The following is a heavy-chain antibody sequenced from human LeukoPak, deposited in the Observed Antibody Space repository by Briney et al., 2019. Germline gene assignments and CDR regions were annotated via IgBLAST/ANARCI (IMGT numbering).Heavy chain of an antibody. Sequence: SETLSLTCTASGGSISSSSYYWGWIRQPPGKGLEWIGSIYYSGSTYYNPSLKSRVTISVDTSKNQFSLKLSSVTAADTAVYYCARPVSAYCGGDCSDYWGQGTLVTVSS. D-gene: IGHD2-21*01. CDR1: GGSISSSSYY. J-gene: IGHJ4*02. CDR2: IYYSGST. CDR3: ARPVSAYCGGDCSDY. V-gene: IGHV4-39*01.